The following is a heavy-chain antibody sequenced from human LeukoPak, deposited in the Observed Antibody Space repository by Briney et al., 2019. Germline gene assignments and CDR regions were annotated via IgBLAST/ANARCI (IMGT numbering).Heavy chain of an antibody. D-gene: IGHD3-3*01. CDR2: LSGSGYYT. V-gene: IGHV3-23*01. Sequence: PGESLRLSCAAPGFAFSNFAMSWVRQAPGKGLERVSALSGSGYYTYYVESVKGRLTISRDNSKNTLYLHMNSLRADDTAVYYCAKMEGQRLYDYCMDVWGRGTTVTVSS. CDR3: AKMEGQRLYDYCMDV. CDR1: GFAFSNFA. J-gene: IGHJ6*03.